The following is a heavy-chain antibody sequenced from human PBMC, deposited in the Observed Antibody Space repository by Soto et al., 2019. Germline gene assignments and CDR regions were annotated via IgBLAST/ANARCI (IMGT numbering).Heavy chain of an antibody. Sequence: QVQLQESGPGLVKPSQTLSLTCPVSGGSFSSGGYNWSWIPHHPGKGLEWIGYIYYSGSTYYNPSLKSRVTISVDMSKNQFSLKLSSVTAADTAVYYCARGYYDFWSGYFLWYFDLWGRGTLVTVSS. CDR1: GGSFSSGGYN. D-gene: IGHD3-3*01. V-gene: IGHV4-31*03. J-gene: IGHJ2*01. CDR3: ARGYYDFWSGYFLWYFDL. CDR2: IYYSGST.